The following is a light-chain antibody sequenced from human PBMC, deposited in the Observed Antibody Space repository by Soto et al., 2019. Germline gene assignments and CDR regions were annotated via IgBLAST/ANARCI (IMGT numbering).Light chain of an antibody. V-gene: IGKV1-39*01. CDR2: AAS. J-gene: IGKJ1*01. CDR1: QSISTF. CDR3: QQSYTTPRT. Sequence: DIQMTQSPSSLSASVGDRVSVTCRASQSISTFLNWYQQRPGEAPKLLIYAASSLQSGFPSRFSGSGSGADFTLTIGSLQTDDFSTYSCQQSYTTPRTFGQGTNVEVK.